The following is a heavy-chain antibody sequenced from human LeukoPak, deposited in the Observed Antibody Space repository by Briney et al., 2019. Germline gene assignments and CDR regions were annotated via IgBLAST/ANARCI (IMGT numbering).Heavy chain of an antibody. Sequence: SETLSLTCAVYGGSFSGYYWSWIRQPPGKGLEWIGEINHSGSTNYNPSLKSRVTISVDTSKNQFSLRLSSVTAADTAVYYCARGVNYWGQGTLVTVSS. CDR2: INHSGST. CDR1: GGSFSGYY. CDR3: ARGVNY. V-gene: IGHV4-34*01. J-gene: IGHJ4*02.